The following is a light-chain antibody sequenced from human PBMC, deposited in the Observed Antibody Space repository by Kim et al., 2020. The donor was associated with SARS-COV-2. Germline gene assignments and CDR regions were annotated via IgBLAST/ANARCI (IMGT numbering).Light chain of an antibody. V-gene: IGKV3-20*01. CDR2: GAS. CDR3: QQYGASPIT. J-gene: IGKJ5*01. Sequence: EIVLTQSPGTLSLSPGERAALSCRASQSVSSSYLGWYQQKPGQAPRLLIYGASNRASGIPDRFSGSGSGTDFTLTISRLEPEDFAVYYCQQYGASPITFGKGTRLEIK. CDR1: QSVSSSY.